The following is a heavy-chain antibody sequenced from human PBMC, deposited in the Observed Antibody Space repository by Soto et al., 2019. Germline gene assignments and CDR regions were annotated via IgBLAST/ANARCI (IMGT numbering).Heavy chain of an antibody. Sequence: GPSVKVSCKVSGYTLTELSMHWVRQAPGKGLEWMGGFDPEDGETIYAQKFQGRVTMTEDTSTDTAYMELSSLRSEDTAVYYCATYLIAAAARFDYWGQGTLVTVSS. CDR3: ATYLIAAAARFDY. CDR1: GYTLTELS. J-gene: IGHJ4*02. V-gene: IGHV1-24*01. CDR2: FDPEDGET. D-gene: IGHD6-13*01.